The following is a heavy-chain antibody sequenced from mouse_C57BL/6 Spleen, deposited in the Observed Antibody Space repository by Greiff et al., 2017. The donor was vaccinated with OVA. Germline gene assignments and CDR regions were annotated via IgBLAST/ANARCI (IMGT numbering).Heavy chain of an antibody. Sequence: EVMLVESGGDLVKPGGSLKLSCAASGFTFSSYRMSWVRQTPDKRLEWVATISSGGSYTYYPDSVKGRFTISRDNAKNTLYLQMSSLKSEDTAMYYCARQDYGSSYVGAMDYWGQGTSVTVSS. D-gene: IGHD1-1*01. V-gene: IGHV5-6*01. J-gene: IGHJ4*01. CDR3: ARQDYGSSYVGAMDY. CDR2: ISSGGSYT. CDR1: GFTFSSYR.